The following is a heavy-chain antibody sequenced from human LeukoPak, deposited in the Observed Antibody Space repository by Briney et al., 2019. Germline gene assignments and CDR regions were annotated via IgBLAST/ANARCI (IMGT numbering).Heavy chain of an antibody. D-gene: IGHD2-15*01. CDR3: ARYCSGGSCYSSFDY. Sequence: SETLSLTCTVSGGSISSSSYYWGWIRQPPGKGLEWIGSIYYSGSTYYNPSLKSRVTISVDTSKNQFSLRLSSVTAADTAVYYCARYCSGGSCYSSFDYWGQGTLVTVSS. J-gene: IGHJ4*02. V-gene: IGHV4-39*07. CDR1: GGSISSSSYY. CDR2: IYYSGST.